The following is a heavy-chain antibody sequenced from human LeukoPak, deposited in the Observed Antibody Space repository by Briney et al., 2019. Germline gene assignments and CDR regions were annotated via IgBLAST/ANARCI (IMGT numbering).Heavy chain of an antibody. CDR3: ASGSYSSGSYY. Sequence: SQTLSLTCTVSGGSISSGSYYWSWIRQPAGKGLEWIGRIYTSGSTNYNPSLKSRVTISVDTSKNQFSLKLSSVTAADTAVYYCASGSYSSGSYYWGQGTLVTVSS. CDR1: GGSISSGSYY. J-gene: IGHJ4*02. CDR2: IYTSGST. D-gene: IGHD6-19*01. V-gene: IGHV4-61*02.